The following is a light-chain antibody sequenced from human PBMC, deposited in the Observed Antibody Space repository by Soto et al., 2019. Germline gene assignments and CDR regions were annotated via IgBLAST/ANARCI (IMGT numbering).Light chain of an antibody. J-gene: IGLJ2*01. CDR2: SNN. CDR3: AAWDDSLNGVV. CDR1: SSNIGSNT. V-gene: IGLV1-44*01. Sequence: QSVLTQPPSASGTPGQRVTISCSGSSSNIGSNTVNWYQQLPGTAPKLLIYSNNQRPSGVPDRFSVSKSGTSASXDISGLQSEDEADYYCAAWDDSLNGVVFGGGTKVTVL.